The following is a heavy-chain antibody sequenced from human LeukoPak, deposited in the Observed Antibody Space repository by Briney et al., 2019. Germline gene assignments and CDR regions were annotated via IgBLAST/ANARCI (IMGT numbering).Heavy chain of an antibody. Sequence: SETLSLTCTVSGGSISSYYWSWIRQHPGKGLEWIGYIYYSGSTYYNPSLKSRVTISVDTSKNQFSLKLSSVTAADTAVYYCARVDTAMVGSDYWGQGTLVTVSS. D-gene: IGHD5-18*01. CDR2: IYYSGST. CDR3: ARVDTAMVGSDY. CDR1: GGSISSYY. V-gene: IGHV4-59*06. J-gene: IGHJ4*02.